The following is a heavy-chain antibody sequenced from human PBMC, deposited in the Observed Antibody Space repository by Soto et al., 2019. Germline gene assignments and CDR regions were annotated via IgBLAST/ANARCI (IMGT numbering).Heavy chain of an antibody. CDR3: ARELQGLYYFDF. CDR1: GYTFTSYA. J-gene: IGHJ4*02. CDR2: INADNGDT. Sequence: ALVKVSFKTSGYTFTSYAIHWVRQAPGQRLEWMGWINADNGDTKYSQKFSGRVTITRDTSANTAFMELSSLRSEDTAMYYCARELQGLYYFDFWGQGTLVTVSS. D-gene: IGHD4-4*01. V-gene: IGHV1-3*01.